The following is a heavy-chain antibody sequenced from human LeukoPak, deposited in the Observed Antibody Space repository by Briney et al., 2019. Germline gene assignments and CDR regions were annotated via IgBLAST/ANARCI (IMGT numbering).Heavy chain of an antibody. CDR1: GGSISSYY. D-gene: IGHD4-23*01. CDR2: VYYSGST. Sequence: PSETLSLTCTVSGGSISSYYWSWIRQPPGKGLEWIGYVYYSGSTNYNPSLKSRVTISVDTSKNQFSLKLSSVTAADTAVYYCARVSVVTYWFDPWGQGTLVTVSS. J-gene: IGHJ5*02. V-gene: IGHV4-59*08. CDR3: ARVSVVTYWFDP.